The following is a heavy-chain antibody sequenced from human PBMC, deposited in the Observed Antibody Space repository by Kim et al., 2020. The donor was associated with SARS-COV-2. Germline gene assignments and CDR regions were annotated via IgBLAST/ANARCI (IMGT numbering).Heavy chain of an antibody. CDR3: ARGTGDGMFDY. V-gene: IGHV3-30-3*01. J-gene: IGHJ4*02. Sequence: GGSLRLSCAASGFTFGSYAMHWVRQAPGKGLEWVAVISYDGSNKYYADSVKGRFTISRDNSKNTLYLQMNSLRAEDTAVYYCARGTGDGMFDYWGQGTLVTVSS. D-gene: IGHD7-27*01. CDR2: ISYDGSNK. CDR1: GFTFGSYA.